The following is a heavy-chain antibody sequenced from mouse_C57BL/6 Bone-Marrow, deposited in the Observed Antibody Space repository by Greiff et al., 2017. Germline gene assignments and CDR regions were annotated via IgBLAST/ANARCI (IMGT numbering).Heavy chain of an antibody. D-gene: IGHD1-1*02. CDR1: GYTFTSYW. J-gene: IGHJ4*01. V-gene: IGHV1-7*01. CDR3: AGGVAAMDY. Sequence: QVQLQQPGAELVKPGASVKLSCKASGYTFTSYWMHWVKQRPGQGLEWIGYINPSSGYTKYNQKFKDKATLTADKSSSTAYMQLSSLTYEDSAVYYCAGGVAAMDYWGQGTSVTVSS. CDR2: INPSSGYT.